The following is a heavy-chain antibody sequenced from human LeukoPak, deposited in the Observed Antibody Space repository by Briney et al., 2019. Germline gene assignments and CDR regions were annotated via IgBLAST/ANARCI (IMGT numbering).Heavy chain of an antibody. V-gene: IGHV4-59*12. CDR1: GGSINSYY. J-gene: IGHJ4*02. CDR2: TYYSGTT. CDR3: ARENEPAARSFDY. D-gene: IGHD6-6*01. Sequence: SETLSLTCTVSGGSINSYYWSWIRQPPGKGLEWIGYTYYSGTTNYNPSLTSRVTISVDTSKNQFSLKLSSVTAADTAVYYCARENEPAARSFDYWGQGTLVTVSS.